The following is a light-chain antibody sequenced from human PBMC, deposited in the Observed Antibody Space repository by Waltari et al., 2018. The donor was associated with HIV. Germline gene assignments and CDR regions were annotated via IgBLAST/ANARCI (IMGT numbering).Light chain of an antibody. V-gene: IGKV2-28*01. Sequence: DIVMTQSPLSLTVTPGESASISCRSSQSLLHKNGYNYLNWYLQKPGQPPQLLISLGSNRASGVPDRFSGSGSGTDFTLEISKLEAGDVGVYYCMQALQTPRTFGQGTKLETK. CDR3: MQALQTPRT. CDR2: LGS. CDR1: QSLLHKNGYNY. J-gene: IGKJ2*01.